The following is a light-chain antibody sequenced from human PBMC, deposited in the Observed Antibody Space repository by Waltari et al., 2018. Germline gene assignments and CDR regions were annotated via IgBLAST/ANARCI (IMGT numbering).Light chain of an antibody. Sequence: EIVLTQSPATLSLSPGERATLSCRASQSIDTYLAWYQHKPDQAPRLLIYDASNRATGIPARFTGSGSGTDFTLTISSLEPEDFAVYYCQQRSRWPTFGGGTKVEIK. CDR1: QSIDTY. CDR3: QQRSRWPT. V-gene: IGKV3-11*01. CDR2: DAS. J-gene: IGKJ4*01.